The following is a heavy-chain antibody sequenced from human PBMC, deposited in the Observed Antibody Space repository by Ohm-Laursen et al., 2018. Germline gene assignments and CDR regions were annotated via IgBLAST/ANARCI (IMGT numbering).Heavy chain of an antibody. J-gene: IGHJ4*02. CDR2: ISYDGSNK. D-gene: IGHD3-22*01. CDR3: ARGLYSYDSSGYPAL. Sequence: SLRLSCTASGFTFSSYGMHWVRQAPGKGLEWVAVISYDGSNKYYADSVKGRFTISRDNAKNSLYLQMNSLRAEDTAVYSCARGLYSYDSSGYPALWGQGTLVTVSS. V-gene: IGHV3-30*03. CDR1: GFTFSSYG.